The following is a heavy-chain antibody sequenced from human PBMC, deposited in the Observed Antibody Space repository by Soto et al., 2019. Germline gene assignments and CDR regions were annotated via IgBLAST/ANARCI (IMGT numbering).Heavy chain of an antibody. CDR1: GFSLSTSGVG. CDR2: IYWDDDK. CDR3: AHRRAYCSGGSCYSIWFDP. J-gene: IGHJ5*02. V-gene: IGHV2-5*02. D-gene: IGHD2-15*01. Sequence: QITLKESGPTLVKPTQTLTLTCTFSGFSLSTSGVGVGWIRQPPGKSLEWLALIYWDDDKRYSPSLKSRLTITEDTSKDRVVLTMTNMDPVDTAPYYCAHRRAYCSGGSCYSIWFDPWGQGTLVTVSS.